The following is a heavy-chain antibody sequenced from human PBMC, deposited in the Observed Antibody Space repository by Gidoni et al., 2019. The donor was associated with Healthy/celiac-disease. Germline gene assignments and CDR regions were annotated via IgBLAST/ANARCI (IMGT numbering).Heavy chain of an antibody. J-gene: IGHJ6*02. CDR2: SSSSSSYI. D-gene: IGHD2-8*02. CDR3: ARSKRRLVVDYYYYGMDV. CDR1: GFTFSSYS. V-gene: IGHV3-21*01. Sequence: EVQLVASGGGLVKPGGSLRLSCAASGFTFSSYSMNWVRQAPGKGLEWVSSSSSSSSYIYYADSVKGRFTISRDNAKNSLYLQMNSLRAEDTAVYYCARSKRRLVVDYYYYGMDVWGQGTTVTVSS.